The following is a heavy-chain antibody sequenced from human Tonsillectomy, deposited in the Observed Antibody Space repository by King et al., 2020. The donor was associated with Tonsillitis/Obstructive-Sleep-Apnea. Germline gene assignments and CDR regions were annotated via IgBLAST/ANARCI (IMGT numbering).Heavy chain of an antibody. D-gene: IGHD3-16*02. CDR3: ARHRGGYTRASFDY. V-gene: IGHV4-39*01. CDR1: GGSISSSSYY. J-gene: IGHJ4*02. Sequence: QLQESGPGLVKPSETLSLTCTVSGGSISSSSYYWGWIRQPPGKGLEWIWRIYSSGSTYYNPSRRSRVTISVDTSKNQFSLKLSSVTAADTAVYYCARHRGGYTRASFDYWGQGTLVTVSS. CDR2: IYSSGST.